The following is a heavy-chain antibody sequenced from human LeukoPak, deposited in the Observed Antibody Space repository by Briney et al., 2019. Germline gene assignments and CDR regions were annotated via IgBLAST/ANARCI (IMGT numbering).Heavy chain of an antibody. Sequence: GRSLRLSCTASGFTFSSFGMHWVRQAPGKGLEWVAVIRYDGSNKYCADSVKGRFTISRDNSKNTLYLQMNSLRADDTAVYYCARIGSGSYYPDYWGQGTLVTVSS. CDR3: ARIGSGSYYPDY. CDR2: IRYDGSNK. V-gene: IGHV3-33*01. CDR1: GFTFSSFG. J-gene: IGHJ4*02. D-gene: IGHD3-10*01.